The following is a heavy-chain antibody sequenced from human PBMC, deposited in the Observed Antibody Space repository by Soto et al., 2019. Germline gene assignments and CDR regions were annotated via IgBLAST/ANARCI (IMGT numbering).Heavy chain of an antibody. CDR3: ARSPLVHSRYYFDF. J-gene: IGHJ4*02. CDR2: IDQDGRGK. Sequence: EVQLVESGGGLVQPGGSLRLSCVASGFTFSSYWMSWVRHSPEKGLEWVANIDQDGRGKYHVKSLKGRFTISRDNAKNSLYLQMNSLTAEDTAVYYCARSPLVHSRYYFDFWGQGSLVTVSS. CDR1: GFTFSSYW. V-gene: IGHV3-7*01. D-gene: IGHD3-10*02.